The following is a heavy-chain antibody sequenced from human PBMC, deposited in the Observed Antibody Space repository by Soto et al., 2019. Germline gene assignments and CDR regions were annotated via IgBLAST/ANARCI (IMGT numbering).Heavy chain of an antibody. Sequence: EVQLVESGGGLVKPGGSLRLSCAASGFTFSSYSMNWVRQAPGKGLEWVSSISSSSSYIYYADSVKGRFTISRDNAKNSLDLQMNSLRAEDTAVYYCARGRVRGVYNWFDPWGQGTLVTVSS. J-gene: IGHJ5*02. D-gene: IGHD3-10*01. CDR3: ARGRVRGVYNWFDP. V-gene: IGHV3-21*01. CDR2: ISSSSSYI. CDR1: GFTFSSYS.